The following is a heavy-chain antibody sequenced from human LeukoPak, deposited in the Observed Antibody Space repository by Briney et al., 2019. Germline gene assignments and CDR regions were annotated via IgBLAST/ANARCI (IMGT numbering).Heavy chain of an antibody. V-gene: IGHV3-48*02. D-gene: IGHD6-13*01. J-gene: IGHJ4*02. Sequence: DSVKGRFTISRDNAKNSLYLQMNSLRDEDTAVYYCAGDQGEQHLMFDYWGQGTLVTVSS. CDR3: AGDQGEQHLMFDY.